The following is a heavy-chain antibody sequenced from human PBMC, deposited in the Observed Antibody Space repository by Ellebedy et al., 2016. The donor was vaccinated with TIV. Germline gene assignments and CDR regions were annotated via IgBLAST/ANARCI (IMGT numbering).Heavy chain of an antibody. Sequence: ASVKVSCKASGYAFTGYYMHWVRQAPGQGLEWMGWINPNSGGTNYAQKFQGRVTMTRDTSISTAYMELSRLRSDDTAVYYCARGPDYYYYAMDVWGQGTTVTVSS. V-gene: IGHV1-2*02. J-gene: IGHJ6*02. CDR2: INPNSGGT. CDR1: GYAFTGYY. CDR3: ARGPDYYYYAMDV.